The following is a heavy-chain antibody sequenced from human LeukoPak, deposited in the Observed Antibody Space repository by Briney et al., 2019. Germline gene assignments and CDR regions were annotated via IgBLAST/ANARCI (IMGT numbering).Heavy chain of an antibody. D-gene: IGHD3-22*01. CDR2: INPSGGST. J-gene: IGHJ4*02. CDR3: ARGASYYYDSSGYYFNY. CDR1: GYTFTSYY. Sequence: APVKVSCKASGYTFTSYYMHWVRQAPGQGLEWMGIINPSGGSTSYAQKFQGRVTMTRDMSTSTVYMELSSLRSEDTAVYYCARGASYYYDSSGYYFNYWGQGTLVTVSS. V-gene: IGHV1-46*01.